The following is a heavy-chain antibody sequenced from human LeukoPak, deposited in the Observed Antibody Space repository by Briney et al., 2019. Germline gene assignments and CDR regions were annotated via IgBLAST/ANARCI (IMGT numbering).Heavy chain of an antibody. D-gene: IGHD3-10*01. Sequence: SQTLSLTCTVSGGSISSGGYYWSWIRRPPGKGLEWTGYIYHSGSTYYNPSLKSRVTISVDRSKNQFSLKLSSVTAADTAVYYCGLLWFGGGRIDGMDVWGQGTTVTVSS. V-gene: IGHV4-30-2*01. CDR2: IYHSGST. J-gene: IGHJ6*02. CDR1: GGSISSGGYY. CDR3: GLLWFGGGRIDGMDV.